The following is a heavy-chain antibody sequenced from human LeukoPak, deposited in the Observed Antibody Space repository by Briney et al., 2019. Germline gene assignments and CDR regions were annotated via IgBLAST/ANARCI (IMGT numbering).Heavy chain of an antibody. J-gene: IGHJ4*02. CDR2: ISYDGSNK. V-gene: IGHV3-30-3*01. D-gene: IGHD3-10*01. CDR1: GFTFSSYA. CDR3: ARVTRNPLLLYNY. Sequence: PGGSLRLSCAASGFTFSSYAMHWVRQAPGKGLEWVAVISYDGSNKYYADSVKGRFTISRDNSKNTLYLQMNSLRAEDTAVYYCARVTRNPLLLYNYWGQGTLVTVSS.